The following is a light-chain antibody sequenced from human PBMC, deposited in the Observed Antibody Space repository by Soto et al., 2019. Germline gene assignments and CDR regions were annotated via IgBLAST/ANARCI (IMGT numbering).Light chain of an antibody. CDR3: QQYKSYST. J-gene: IGKJ1*01. V-gene: IGKV1-5*01. Sequence: DIQLTQSPSTLSASVGDRVTLTCRASQSLNTRLAWYQQRPGKAPKLLIYDASTLESGVPSRFSGGGSGTEFTLTISSLQPDDLASYICQQYKSYSTFGRGTKVEIK. CDR1: QSLNTR. CDR2: DAS.